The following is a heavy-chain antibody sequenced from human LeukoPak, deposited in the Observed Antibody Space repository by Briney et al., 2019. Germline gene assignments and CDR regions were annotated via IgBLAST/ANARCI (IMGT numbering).Heavy chain of an antibody. CDR3: ASLVGVGYDFWSGTNWFDP. CDR1: RGTFSSYA. D-gene: IGHD3-3*01. J-gene: IGHJ5*02. V-gene: IGHV1-69*13. CDR2: IIPIFGTA. Sequence: SVKVSCKASRGTFSSYAISWVRQAPGQGLEWMGGIIPIFGTANYAQKFQGRVTITADESTSTAYMELSSLRSEDTAVYYCASLVGVGYDFWSGTNWFDPWGQGTLVTVSS.